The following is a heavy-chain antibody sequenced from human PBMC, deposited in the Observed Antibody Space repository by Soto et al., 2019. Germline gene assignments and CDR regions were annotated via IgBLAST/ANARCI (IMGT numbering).Heavy chain of an antibody. CDR1: GFTISNSG. J-gene: IGHJ4*02. Sequence: QVQLVESRGGVVQPGRSLRLSCAASGFTISNSGMHWVRQAPGKGLEWVAVISSDGNTKYYADSVKGRFTISRDNSKNTLYLEMNGLRADDAALYYCTGQVASGYWGQGTLVTVSS. CDR3: TGQVASGY. V-gene: IGHV3-30*03. D-gene: IGHD2-8*02. CDR2: ISSDGNTK.